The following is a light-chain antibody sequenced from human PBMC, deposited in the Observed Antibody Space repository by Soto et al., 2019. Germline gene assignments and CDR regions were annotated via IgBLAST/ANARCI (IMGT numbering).Light chain of an antibody. CDR2: DTS. V-gene: IGKV3-11*01. CDR1: QSVSRS. J-gene: IGKJ4*01. CDR3: QHRGNWPPS. Sequence: EIALTQSPATPSLSPGEGATLSCKASQSVSRSLAWYIQKPGQAPMLLLYDTSKRAAVIPARFSGSGSGTDFKLTISILEPEDVAVYYCQHRGNWPPSFGGGT.